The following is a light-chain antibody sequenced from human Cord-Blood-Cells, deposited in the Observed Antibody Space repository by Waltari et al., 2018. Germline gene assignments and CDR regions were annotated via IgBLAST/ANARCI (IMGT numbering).Light chain of an antibody. CDR1: SSDVGGYNY. V-gene: IGLV2-11*01. CDR3: CSYAGSYTLV. CDR2: DVS. J-gene: IGLJ3*02. Sequence: QSALTQPRSVSGSPGQSVTISCTGTSSDVGGYNYVSWYQQHPGKAPKLMIYDVSKLPSGVPDRFSGSKSGNTAYLTISGLQAEDEADYDCCSYAGSYTLVFGGGTKLTVL.